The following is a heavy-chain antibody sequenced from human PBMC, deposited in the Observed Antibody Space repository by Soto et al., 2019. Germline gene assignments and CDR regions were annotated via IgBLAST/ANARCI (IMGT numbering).Heavy chain of an antibody. Sequence: EVQLLESGGGLVQPGGSLRLSCAASGFTFSSYAMSWVRQAPGKGLEGVSVVSGSAGSTYYADSVKGRFTISRDNSKNTLYLQMNSLRAEDTAVYDCAKDASSGITSFDSWGRGTVVTVSS. V-gene: IGHV3-23*01. CDR2: VSGSAGST. CDR3: AKDASSGITSFDS. J-gene: IGHJ2*01. D-gene: IGHD3-3*01. CDR1: GFTFSSYA.